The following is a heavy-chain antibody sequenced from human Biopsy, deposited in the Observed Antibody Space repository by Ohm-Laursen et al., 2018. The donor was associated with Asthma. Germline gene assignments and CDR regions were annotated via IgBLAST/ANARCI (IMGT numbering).Heavy chain of an antibody. CDR3: AKVHRVYAMVGYLDY. Sequence: SLRLSCSASGFTFSSYAMHWVRQAPGKGLEWVAVIWYDGSNKYYADSVKGRFTISRDNSKNTLYLQMNSLRAEDTAVYYCAKVHRVYAMVGYLDYWGQGTLVTVSS. V-gene: IGHV3-33*06. D-gene: IGHD2-8*01. CDR2: IWYDGSNK. CDR1: GFTFSSYA. J-gene: IGHJ4*02.